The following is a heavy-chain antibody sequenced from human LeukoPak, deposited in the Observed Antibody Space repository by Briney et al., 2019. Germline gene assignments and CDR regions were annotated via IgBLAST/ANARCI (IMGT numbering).Heavy chain of an antibody. Sequence: SETLSLTCAVYVGSFSGYYWSWIRQPPGKGLEWIGEINHSGSTNYNPSLKSRVTISVDTSKNQFSLKLSSVTAADTAVYYCARGIAAAATPMIRFYYYYYYMDVWGKGTTVTISS. CDR2: INHSGST. J-gene: IGHJ6*03. V-gene: IGHV4-34*01. D-gene: IGHD6-13*01. CDR3: ARGIAAAATPMIRFYYYYYYMDV. CDR1: VGSFSGYY.